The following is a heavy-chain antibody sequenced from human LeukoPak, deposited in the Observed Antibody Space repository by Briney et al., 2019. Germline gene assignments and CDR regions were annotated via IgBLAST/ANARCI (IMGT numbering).Heavy chain of an antibody. CDR3: ARTHHYDSIGYYFDY. CDR2: INHRGAT. Sequence: SETLSLTCAVSGGSFSGYSCNWIRQAPGKGLEWIGEINHRGATTYNPSLKSRVTISEDTSKNQFSLNLSSVTAADTGVYYCARTHHYDSIGYYFDYWGQGTLVTVSS. J-gene: IGHJ4*02. V-gene: IGHV4-34*01. D-gene: IGHD3-22*01. CDR1: GGSFSGYS.